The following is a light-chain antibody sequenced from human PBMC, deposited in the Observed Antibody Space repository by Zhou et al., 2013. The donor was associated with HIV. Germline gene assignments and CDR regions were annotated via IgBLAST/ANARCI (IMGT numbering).Light chain of an antibody. CDR3: QQYNDRPPWT. J-gene: IGKJ1*01. Sequence: IVLTQSPGTLSLSPGERATLSCRASQSVSSSYLAWYQQKPGQAPRLLIYGASSRATGIPDRFSGSGSGTEFTLTISSLQSEDSAVYYCQQYNDRPPWTFGQGTKVEIK. V-gene: IGKV3-20*01. CDR2: GAS. CDR1: QSVSSSY.